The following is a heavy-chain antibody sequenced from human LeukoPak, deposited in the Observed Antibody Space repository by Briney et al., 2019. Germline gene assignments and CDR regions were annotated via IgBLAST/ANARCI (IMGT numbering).Heavy chain of an antibody. J-gene: IGHJ4*02. D-gene: IGHD6-13*01. V-gene: IGHV4-39*07. Sequence: SETLSLTCSVSGGSISSCTYSWGWIRQPPGKGLEWIGSFSCSGSTYYNPSLKSRVTISVDTSKSQFSLYMDSVTAADTAVYYCARVQPMFISRPHFDSWGQGTLVTVSS. CDR3: ARVQPMFISRPHFDS. CDR2: FSCSGST. CDR1: GGSISSCTYS.